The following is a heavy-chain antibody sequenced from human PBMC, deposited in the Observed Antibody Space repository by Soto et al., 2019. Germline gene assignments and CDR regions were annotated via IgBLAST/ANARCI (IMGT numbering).Heavy chain of an antibody. CDR2: IYYSGST. CDR3: AREGYNFDY. V-gene: IGHV4-61*01. CDR1: GGSVSSGSYY. D-gene: IGHD5-18*01. Sequence: PSETLSLTXTVSGGSVSSGSYYWSWIRQPPGKGLEWIGYIYYSGSTNYNPSLKSRVTISVDTSKNQFSLKLSSVTAADTAVYYCAREGYNFDYWGQGTLVTVSS. J-gene: IGHJ4*02.